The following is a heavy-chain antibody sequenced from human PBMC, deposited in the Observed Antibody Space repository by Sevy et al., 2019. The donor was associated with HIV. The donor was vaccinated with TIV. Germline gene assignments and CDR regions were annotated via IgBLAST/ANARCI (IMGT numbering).Heavy chain of an antibody. V-gene: IGHV3-48*03. J-gene: IGHJ6*03. Sequence: GGSLRLSCAASGFTFSSYEMNWVRQAPGKGLEWVSYISSSGGTIYYADSVKGRFTISRDNAKNSLYLQMNSLRAEDTAVYYCVQSYYYYYMDVWGKGTTVTVSS. CDR1: GFTFSSYE. CDR2: ISSSGGTI. CDR3: VQSYYYYYMDV.